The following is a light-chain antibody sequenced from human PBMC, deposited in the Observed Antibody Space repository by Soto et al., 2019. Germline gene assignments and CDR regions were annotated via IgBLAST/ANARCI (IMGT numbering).Light chain of an antibody. CDR2: EVL. J-gene: IGLJ3*02. CDR1: SSDVGGYNF. V-gene: IGLV2-14*03. Sequence: QSVLTQPASVSGSPGQSITISCTGTSSDVGGYNFVSWYQQHPGNAPKLIIHEVLNRPSGVSSRFSGSKSGNTASLTISGLQAEDDAVYYCCSHSASIHWVFDGGTKVTVL. CDR3: CSHSASIHWV.